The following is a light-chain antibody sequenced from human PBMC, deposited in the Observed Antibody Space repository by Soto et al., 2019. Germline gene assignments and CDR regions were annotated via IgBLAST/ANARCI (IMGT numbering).Light chain of an antibody. CDR2: GAS. CDR3: QQYGGSPRT. Sequence: EIVLTQSPGTLSLSPGERATLSCRASESVASSYLAWYQQKPGQAPRLLIYGASSRATGIPDRFSGRGSGTDFTLTITRLEPEDFAVYYCQQYGGSPRTFGQGTKVDI. V-gene: IGKV3-20*01. CDR1: ESVASSY. J-gene: IGKJ1*01.